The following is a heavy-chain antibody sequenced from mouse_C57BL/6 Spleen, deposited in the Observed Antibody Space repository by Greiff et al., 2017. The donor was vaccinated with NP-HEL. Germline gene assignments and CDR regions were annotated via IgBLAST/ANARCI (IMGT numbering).Heavy chain of an antibody. D-gene: IGHD2-3*01. Sequence: EVKLQESGPGLVKPSQSLSLTCSVTGYSITSGYYWNWIRQLPGNKLEWMGYISYDGSNNYNPSLKNRISITRDTSKNQFFLKLNSVTTEDTATYYCAREGDGYYVGYFDVWGTGTTVTVSS. J-gene: IGHJ1*03. CDR3: AREGDGYYVGYFDV. V-gene: IGHV3-6*01. CDR2: ISYDGSN. CDR1: GYSITSGYY.